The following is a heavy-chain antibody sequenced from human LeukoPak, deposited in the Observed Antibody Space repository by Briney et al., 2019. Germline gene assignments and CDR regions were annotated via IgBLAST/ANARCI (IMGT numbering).Heavy chain of an antibody. CDR3: ATNYYDSSGHGGGQDY. Sequence: ASVKVSCKASGSTFSRFAMSWVRRAPRQGLEWMGGIIPIFGTANYAQRFQGRVTITADESTGTAYMELSGLRSEDTAVYYCATNYYDSSGHGGGQDYWGQGTLVTVSS. CDR2: IIPIFGTA. CDR1: GSTFSRFA. J-gene: IGHJ4*02. V-gene: IGHV1-69*13. D-gene: IGHD3-22*01.